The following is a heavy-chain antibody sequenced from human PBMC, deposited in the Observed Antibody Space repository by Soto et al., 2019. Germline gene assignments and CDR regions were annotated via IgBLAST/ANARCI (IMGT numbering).Heavy chain of an antibody. CDR2: IYYSGST. J-gene: IGHJ5*02. V-gene: IGHV4-31*03. CDR3: AREIGGCSSTSCYVASGVNWFDP. D-gene: IGHD2-2*01. Sequence: SETLSLTCTVSGGSISSGGYYWSWIRQHPGKGLEWIGYIYYSGSTYYNPSLKSRVTISVDTSKNQFSLKLSSVTAADTAVYYCAREIGGCSSTSCYVASGVNWFDPWGQGTLVTVSS. CDR1: GGSISSGGYY.